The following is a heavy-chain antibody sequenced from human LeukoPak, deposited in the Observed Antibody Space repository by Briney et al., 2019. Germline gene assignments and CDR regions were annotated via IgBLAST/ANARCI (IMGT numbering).Heavy chain of an antibody. J-gene: IGHJ4*02. Sequence: ASVKVSCKASGYTFTSFYMHWVRQAPGQGLEWMGLINPSGGSTTYAQKFQGRVTMTRDMSTSTVYMEPSSLRSEDTAVYYCARGLHISVRAPPDFWGQGTLVTVSS. CDR1: GYTFTSFY. CDR2: INPSGGST. CDR3: ARGLHISVRAPPDF. D-gene: IGHD2-21*01. V-gene: IGHV1-46*01.